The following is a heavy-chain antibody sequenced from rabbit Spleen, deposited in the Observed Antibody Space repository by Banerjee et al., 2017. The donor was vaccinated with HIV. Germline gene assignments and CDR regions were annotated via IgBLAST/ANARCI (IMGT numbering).Heavy chain of an antibody. V-gene: IGHV1S47*01. CDR2: IDPVFGST. Sequence: QEQLVESGGGLVQPGGSLKLPCKASEFDFSSYGMSWVRQAPGKGLEWIGYIDPVFGSTRYANWVNGRFTISSHNAQNTLYLQLNSLTAADTASYFCARDLPGVIGWNFNLWGPGTLVTVS. D-gene: IGHD1-1*01. CDR1: EFDFSSYG. J-gene: IGHJ4*01. CDR3: ARDLPGVIGWNFNL.